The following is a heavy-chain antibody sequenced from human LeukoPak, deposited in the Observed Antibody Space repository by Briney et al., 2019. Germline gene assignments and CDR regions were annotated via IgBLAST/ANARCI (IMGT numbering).Heavy chain of an antibody. J-gene: IGHJ5*02. Sequence: PGGSLRLSCAASGFTFSSYWMSWVRQAPGKGLEWVANIKQDGSEKYYVDSVKGRFTISRDNAKNSLYLQMNSLRAEDTAVYYCARDFYGSGEDWFDPWGQGTLVTVSS. CDR1: GFTFSSYW. CDR2: IKQDGSEK. D-gene: IGHD3-10*01. V-gene: IGHV3-7*01. CDR3: ARDFYGSGEDWFDP.